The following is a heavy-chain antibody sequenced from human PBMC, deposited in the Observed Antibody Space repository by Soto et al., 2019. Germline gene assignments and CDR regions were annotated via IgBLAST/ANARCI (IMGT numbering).Heavy chain of an antibody. CDR2: ISYDGSKK. Sequence: QVQLVESGGGVVQPGRSLRLSCAASGFTFSSYDIHWVRQAPGKGLEWVAVISYDGSKKYYADSVKGLFTISRDNSKNTLYLQVNSLRAEDTAVYYCAKAYSGPFDVWAKGQWSPSPQ. CDR1: GFTFSSYD. CDR3: AKAYSGPFDV. D-gene: IGHD1-26*01. V-gene: IGHV3-30*18. J-gene: IGHJ3*01.